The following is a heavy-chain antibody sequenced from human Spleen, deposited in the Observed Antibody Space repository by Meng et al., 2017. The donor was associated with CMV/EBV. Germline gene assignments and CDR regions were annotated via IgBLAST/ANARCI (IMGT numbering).Heavy chain of an antibody. CDR3: ARGESYNILTGYYPLIGAFDI. V-gene: IGHV4-61*01. J-gene: IGHJ3*02. Sequence: SETLSLTCTVSGGSVSSGSYHWSWIRQPPGKGLEWIGHIYHSGSTNYNPSLKSRVTISVDTSRNQISLKLSSVTAADTAVYYCARGESYNILTGYYPLIGAFDIWGQGTMVTVSS. CDR1: GGSVSSGSYH. CDR2: IYHSGST. D-gene: IGHD3-9*01.